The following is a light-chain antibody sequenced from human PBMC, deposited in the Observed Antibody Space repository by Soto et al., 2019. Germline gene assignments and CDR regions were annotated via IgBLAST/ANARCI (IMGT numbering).Light chain of an antibody. CDR3: QQTYSAPGT. Sequence: DIQMTQSPSSLSASLGDRVTITCRASQNINKYLNWYQHKPGKAPSLLIYAASSLHPGVPRRFSGSGAGTYFTLTIASLQHEDLATYYCQQTYSAPGTFGRGTKVEIK. CDR2: AAS. V-gene: IGKV1-39*01. CDR1: QNINKY. J-gene: IGKJ1*01.